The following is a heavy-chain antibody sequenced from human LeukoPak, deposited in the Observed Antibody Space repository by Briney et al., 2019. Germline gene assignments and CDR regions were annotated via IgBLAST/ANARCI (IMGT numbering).Heavy chain of an antibody. CDR1: GGSISSGGYS. Sequence: PSQTLSLTCAVSGGSISSGGYSWSWIRQPPGKGLEWIGYIYHSGSTYYNPSLKSRVTISVDRSKNQFSLKLSSVTAADTAVYYCARLRAGWYFDLWGRGTLVTVSS. CDR3: ARLRAGWYFDL. CDR2: IYHSGST. V-gene: IGHV4-30-2*01. D-gene: IGHD4-17*01. J-gene: IGHJ2*01.